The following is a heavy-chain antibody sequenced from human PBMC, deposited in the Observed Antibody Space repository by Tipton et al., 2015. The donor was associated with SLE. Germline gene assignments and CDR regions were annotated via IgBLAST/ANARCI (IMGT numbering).Heavy chain of an antibody. Sequence: GSLRLSCAASGFTFNTYAMTWVRQGPGKGLEWVSTLSANAVTTYYADSVKGCFTISRDNSKNTLYLQMNSLRAEDTAMYYCAKVGPTVTTGLDYWGQGILVTVSS. CDR3: AKVGPTVTTGLDY. D-gene: IGHD4-17*01. CDR1: GFTFNTYA. CDR2: LSANAVTT. V-gene: IGHV3-23*01. J-gene: IGHJ4*02.